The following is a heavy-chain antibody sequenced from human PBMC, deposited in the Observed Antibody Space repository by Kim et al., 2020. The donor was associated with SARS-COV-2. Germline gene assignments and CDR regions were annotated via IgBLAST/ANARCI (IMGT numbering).Heavy chain of an antibody. CDR1: GFTFSSYA. D-gene: IGHD2-8*01. CDR2: ISYDGSNK. CDR3: ARAADIVLMVYAIFY. J-gene: IGHJ4*01. Sequence: GGSLRLSCAASGFTFSSYAMHWVRQAPGKGLEWVAVISYDGSNKYYADSVKGRFTISRDNSKNTLYLQMNSLRAEDTAVYYCARAADIVLMVYAIFYWG. V-gene: IGHV3-30-3*01.